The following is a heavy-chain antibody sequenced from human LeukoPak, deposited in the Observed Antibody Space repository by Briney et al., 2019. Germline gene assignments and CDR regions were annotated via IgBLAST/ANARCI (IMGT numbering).Heavy chain of an antibody. CDR3: AKGFIGYCSGGRCSTFDY. J-gene: IGHJ4*02. CDR1: GFTFSSYA. V-gene: IGHV3-23*01. D-gene: IGHD2-15*01. CDR2: ISATGGST. Sequence: PGGSLRLSCAASGFTFSSYAMSWVRQAPGKGLEWVSSISATGGSTYYADSVKGGFTISRDNYKNTVYLQMNSLRAEDTAVYYCAKGFIGYCSGGRCSTFDYWGQGTLVTVSS.